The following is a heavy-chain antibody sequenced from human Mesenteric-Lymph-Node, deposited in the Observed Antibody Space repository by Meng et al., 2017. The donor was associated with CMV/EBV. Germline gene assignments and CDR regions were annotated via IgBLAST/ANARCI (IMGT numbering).Heavy chain of an antibody. Sequence: GSLRLSCTVSGGSISSYYWSWIRKPPGKGLEWIGYIYYSGSTNYNPSLKSRVTISVDTSKNQFSLKLSSVTAADTAVYYCASGEQLDYFDYWGQGTLVTVSS. J-gene: IGHJ4*02. CDR2: IYYSGST. CDR3: ASGEQLDYFDY. V-gene: IGHV4-59*01. CDR1: GGSISSYY. D-gene: IGHD6-13*01.